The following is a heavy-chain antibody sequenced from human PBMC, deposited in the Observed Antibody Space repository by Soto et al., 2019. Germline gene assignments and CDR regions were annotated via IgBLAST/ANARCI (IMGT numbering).Heavy chain of an antibody. CDR1: GFTVSSDG. CDR2: ISYDGSNK. CDR3: AKGYSIA. Sequence: QVQLVESGGGVVQPGRSLRLSCAAAGFTVSSDGMHWVRQAPGKGLEWVAVISYDGSNKYYADSVKGRFTISRDNSKNTLYLQMNSLRAEDTAVYYCAKGYSIAWGQGTLVTVSS. V-gene: IGHV3-30*18. J-gene: IGHJ5*02. D-gene: IGHD6-6*01.